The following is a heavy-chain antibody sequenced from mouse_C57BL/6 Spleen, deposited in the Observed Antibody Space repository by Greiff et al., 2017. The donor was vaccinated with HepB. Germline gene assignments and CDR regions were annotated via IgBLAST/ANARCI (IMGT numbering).Heavy chain of an antibody. CDR1: GYTFTSYW. Sequence: VQLQQSGTVLARPGASVKMSCKTSGYTFTSYWMHWVKQRPGQGLEWIGAIYPGNSDTSYNQKFKGKAKLTAVTSASTAYMELSSLTNEDSAVYYCTRKFYYDYDGFAYWGQGTLVTVSA. J-gene: IGHJ3*01. V-gene: IGHV1-5*01. CDR2: IYPGNSDT. D-gene: IGHD2-4*01. CDR3: TRKFYYDYDGFAY.